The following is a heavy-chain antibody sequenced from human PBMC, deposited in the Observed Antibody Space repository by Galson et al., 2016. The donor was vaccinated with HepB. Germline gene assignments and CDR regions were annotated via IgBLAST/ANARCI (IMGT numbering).Heavy chain of an antibody. D-gene: IGHD2/OR15-2a*01. CDR3: ARRHEYCPPVGCSVDY. CDR2: DSVHGGRK. Sequence: SLRLSCAASGFNFNTYGMHWVRQAPGKGLEWVAADSVHGGRKFYADAVKGRFTISRDSAKNMLFLQMSSLRDDDTAVYFCARRHEYCPPVGCSVDYWGQGTLLSVSS. CDR1: GFNFNTYG. J-gene: IGHJ4*02. V-gene: IGHV3-30*03.